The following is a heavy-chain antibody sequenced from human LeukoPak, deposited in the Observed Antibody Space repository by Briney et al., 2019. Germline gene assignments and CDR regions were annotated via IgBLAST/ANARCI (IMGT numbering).Heavy chain of an antibody. J-gene: IGHJ4*02. CDR3: ARDRSSENYRYFDY. D-gene: IGHD1-7*01. CDR1: GGSISSGGYY. CDR2: IYHSGST. V-gene: IGHV4-61*08. Sequence: SETLSLTCTVSGGSISSGGYYWSWIRQPPGKGLEWIGYIYHSGSTNYNPSLKSRVTMSVDTSKNQFSLKLSSVTAADTAVYYCARDRSSENYRYFDYWGQGTLVTVSS.